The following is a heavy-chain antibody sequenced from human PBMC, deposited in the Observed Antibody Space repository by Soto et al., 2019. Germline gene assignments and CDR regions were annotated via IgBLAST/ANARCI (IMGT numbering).Heavy chain of an antibody. V-gene: IGHV3-21*01. CDR1: GFTFTNYG. Sequence: GGSLRLSCAVSGFTFTNYGFNWVRQAPGKGLEWVSSVSKSDYTYYSDSVKGRFTISRDNAKNSVSLQMNNLRAEDTAVYYCTREDSIIIPAVADYWGQGTLVTVSS. CDR2: VSKSDYT. CDR3: TREDSIIIPAVADY. J-gene: IGHJ4*02. D-gene: IGHD6-19*01.